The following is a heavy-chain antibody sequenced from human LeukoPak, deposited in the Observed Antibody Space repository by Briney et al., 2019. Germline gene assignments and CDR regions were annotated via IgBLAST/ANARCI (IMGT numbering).Heavy chain of an antibody. CDR3: TRAYWIGFHFDS. CDR1: GGSFSSGDYF. CDR2: IYYSGTT. V-gene: IGHV4-30-4*01. Sequence: SETLSLTCSVSGGSFSSGDYFGTWIRQPPGKCLEYIGYIYYSGTTYYNPSLKSRITMSVDMSANQFSLRLTSVSAADTAVYYCTRAYWIGFHFDSWGQGILVSVSS. J-gene: IGHJ4*02. D-gene: IGHD3-3*01.